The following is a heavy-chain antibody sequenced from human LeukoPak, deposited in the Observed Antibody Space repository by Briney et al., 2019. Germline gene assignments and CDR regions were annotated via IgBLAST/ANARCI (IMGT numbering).Heavy chain of an antibody. CDR2: IYSSGST. Sequence: PSETLSLTCTVSGASVSGSPYYWGWIRQPPGKGLEWIGSIYSSGSTYYNASLQSRVTISIETSKNQISLRLNSMTAADTAIYYCAKSGGYGLIDYRGQGNLVTVSS. CDR3: AKSGGYGLIDY. D-gene: IGHD1-26*01. V-gene: IGHV4-39*01. CDR1: GASVSGSPYY. J-gene: IGHJ4*02.